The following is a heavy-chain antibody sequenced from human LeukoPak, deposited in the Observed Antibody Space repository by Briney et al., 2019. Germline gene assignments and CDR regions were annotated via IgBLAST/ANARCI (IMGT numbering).Heavy chain of an antibody. CDR1: GGSISSGSYY. CDR2: IYTSGST. J-gene: IGHJ4*02. CDR3: ARGRYSSSWYVVGSPPGLDY. Sequence: SETLSLTCTVSGGSISSGSYYWSWIRQPAGKGLEWIGRIYTSGSTNYNPSLKSRVTISVDTSKNQFSLKLSSVTAADTAVYYCARGRYSSSWYVVGSPPGLDYWGQGTLVTVSS. V-gene: IGHV4-61*02. D-gene: IGHD6-13*01.